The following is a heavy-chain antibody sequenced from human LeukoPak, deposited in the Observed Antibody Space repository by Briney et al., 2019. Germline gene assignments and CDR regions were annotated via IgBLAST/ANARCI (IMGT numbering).Heavy chain of an antibody. CDR1: GFTFRHSW. Sequence: TGGSLRLSCEASGFTFRHSWLSWIRQTPGKGLEWVANIHPDSSDKFYVDSMEGRFTTSRDNTKNSLYLQIDNARLDDTGLYYCTRLPRETAGDYWGQGVPVIVSS. V-gene: IGHV3-7*03. CDR2: IHPDSSDK. CDR3: TRLPRETAGDY. D-gene: IGHD1-14*01. J-gene: IGHJ4*02.